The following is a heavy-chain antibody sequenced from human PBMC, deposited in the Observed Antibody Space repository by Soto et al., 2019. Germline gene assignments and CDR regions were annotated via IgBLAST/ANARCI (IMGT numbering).Heavy chain of an antibody. J-gene: IGHJ4*02. CDR3: AKCPLYSSSSNYFDY. CDR1: GFTFSSYA. V-gene: IGHV3-23*01. CDR2: ISGSGGST. D-gene: IGHD6-6*01. Sequence: GGSVRLSCAASGFTFSSYAMSWVRQAPGKGLEWVSAISGSGGSTYYADSVKGRFTITRDNSKNTLYLQMNSLRAEDTAVYYCAKCPLYSSSSNYFDYLGQGTLVTVSS.